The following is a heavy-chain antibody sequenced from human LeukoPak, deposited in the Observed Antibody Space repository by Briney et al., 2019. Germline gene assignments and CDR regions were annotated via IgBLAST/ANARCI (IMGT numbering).Heavy chain of an antibody. CDR3: ASDRGYCSSDSCYHFDY. CDR1: GGPVSSASHY. D-gene: IGHD2-15*01. J-gene: IGHJ4*02. Sequence: PSQTLSLTCTVSGGPVSSASHYWSWIRQPPGKGLEWIGFGFYSGSTYYNPSRKSRVSISVDTSKNQFSLKLSSVTAADTAIYYCASDRGYCSSDSCYHFDYWGQGTLVTVSS. V-gene: IGHV4-61*01. CDR2: GFYSGST.